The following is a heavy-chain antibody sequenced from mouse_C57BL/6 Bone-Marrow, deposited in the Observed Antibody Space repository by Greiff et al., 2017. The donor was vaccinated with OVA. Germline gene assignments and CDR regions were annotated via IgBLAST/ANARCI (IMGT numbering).Heavy chain of an antibody. CDR2: IDPNSGGT. D-gene: IGHD2-4*01. J-gene: IGHJ3*01. CDR3: ASSIYYDYQAWFAY. CDR1: GYTFTSYW. Sequence: QVQLQQPGAELVKPGASVKLSCKASGYTFTSYWMHWVKQRPGRGLEWIGRIDPNSGGTKYNEKFKSQATLTVDKPSSTAYMQLSSLTSEDSAVYYCASSIYYDYQAWFAYWGQGTLVTVSA. V-gene: IGHV1-72*01.